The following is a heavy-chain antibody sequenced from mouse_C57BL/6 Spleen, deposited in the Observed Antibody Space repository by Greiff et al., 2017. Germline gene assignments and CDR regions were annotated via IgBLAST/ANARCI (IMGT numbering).Heavy chain of an antibody. CDR1: GYTFTDYY. D-gene: IGHD3-2*02. CDR2: INPNNGGT. J-gene: IGHJ2*01. CDR3: ASDGGSGYYFDY. Sequence: VQLQQSGPELVKPGASVKISCKASGYTFTDYYMNWVKQSHGKSLEWIGEINPNNGGTSYNQKFTGKATLTVDKSTIKAYMELPTLTSEGSAINYCASDGGSGYYFDYWGHGTTLTVSS. V-gene: IGHV1-26*01.